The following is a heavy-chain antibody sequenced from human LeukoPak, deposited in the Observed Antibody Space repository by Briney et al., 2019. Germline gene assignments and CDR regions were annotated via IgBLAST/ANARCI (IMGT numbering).Heavy chain of an antibody. CDR1: GYTFSSYS. CDR2: ISSSSSTI. Sequence: GGYLRLSCAASGYTFSSYSMNWVRQAPGKGLEWVSYISSSSSTIYYADSVKGRFTISRDNAKNSLYLQMNSLRAEDTAVYYCARASMNYGSGSYFVWGQGTLVTVSS. J-gene: IGHJ4*02. V-gene: IGHV3-48*01. D-gene: IGHD3-10*01. CDR3: ARASMNYGSGSYFV.